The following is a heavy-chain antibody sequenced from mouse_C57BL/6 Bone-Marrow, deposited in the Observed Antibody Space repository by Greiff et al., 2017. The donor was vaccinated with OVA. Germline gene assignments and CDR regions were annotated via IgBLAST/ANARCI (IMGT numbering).Heavy chain of an antibody. V-gene: IGHV1-81*01. CDR1: GYTFTSYG. CDR3: ARENRDLWPWFAY. CDR2: IYPRSGNT. D-gene: IGHD1-1*02. Sequence: QVQLQQSGAELARPGASVKLSCKASGYTFTSYGISWVKQRTGQGLEWIGEIYPRSGNTYYNEKFKGKATLTADKSSSTAYMELRSLTSEDSAVYFWARENRDLWPWFAYRGQGTLVTVSA. J-gene: IGHJ3*01.